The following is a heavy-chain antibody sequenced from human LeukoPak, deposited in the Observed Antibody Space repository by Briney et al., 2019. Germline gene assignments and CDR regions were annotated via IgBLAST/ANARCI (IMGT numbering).Heavy chain of an antibody. J-gene: IGHJ4*02. CDR1: GGSISSYY. Sequence: SETLSLTCTVSGGSISSYYWSWIRQPPGKGLEWIGYIYTSGSTNYNPSLKSRVTISVDTSKNQFSLKLSSVTAADTAVYYCAAVVVPASFDYWGQGTLVTVSS. D-gene: IGHD2-2*01. CDR2: IYTSGST. V-gene: IGHV4-4*09. CDR3: AAVVVPASFDY.